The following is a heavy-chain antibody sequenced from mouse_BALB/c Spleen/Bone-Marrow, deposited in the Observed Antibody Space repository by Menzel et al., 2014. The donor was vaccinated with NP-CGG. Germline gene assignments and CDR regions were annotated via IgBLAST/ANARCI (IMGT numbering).Heavy chain of an antibody. Sequence: VKLMESGAELVKPGASVKLSCKASGYTFTSYYMYWVKQRPGQGLEWIGEINPSNGGTNFNEKFKSKATLTVDKSSSTAYMQLSSLTSEDSAVYYCTRSTMITYFDYWGQAPLSQSPQ. J-gene: IGHJ2*01. CDR1: GYTFTSYY. D-gene: IGHD2-4*01. CDR3: TRSTMITYFDY. V-gene: IGHV1S81*02. CDR2: INPSNGGT.